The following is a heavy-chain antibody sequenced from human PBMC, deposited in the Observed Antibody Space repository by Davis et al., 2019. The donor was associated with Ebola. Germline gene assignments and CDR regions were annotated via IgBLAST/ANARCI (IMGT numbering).Heavy chain of an antibody. V-gene: IGHV3-64*02. CDR1: GFTFSSYA. CDR2: ISSNGGST. CDR3: ARSAAAGTRGAFDI. J-gene: IGHJ3*02. D-gene: IGHD6-13*01. Sequence: GESLKISCAASGFTFSSYAMHWVRQAPGKGLEYVSAISSNGGSTYYADSVKGRFTISRDNSKNTLYLQMGSLRAEDMAVYYCARSAAAGTRGAFDIWGQGTMVTVSS.